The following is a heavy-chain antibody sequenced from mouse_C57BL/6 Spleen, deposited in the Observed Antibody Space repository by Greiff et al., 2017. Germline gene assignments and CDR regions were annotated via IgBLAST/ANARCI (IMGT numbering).Heavy chain of an antibody. D-gene: IGHD3-2*02. V-gene: IGHV1-50*01. Sequence: VQLQQPGAELVKPGASVKLSCKASGYTFTSYWMQWVKQRPGQGLEWIGEIDPSDSYTNYNQKFKGKATLTVDTSSSTAYMQLSSLTSEDSAVYYCARKAAQAHYYAMDYWGQGTSVTVSS. J-gene: IGHJ4*01. CDR2: IDPSDSYT. CDR1: GYTFTSYW. CDR3: ARKAAQAHYYAMDY.